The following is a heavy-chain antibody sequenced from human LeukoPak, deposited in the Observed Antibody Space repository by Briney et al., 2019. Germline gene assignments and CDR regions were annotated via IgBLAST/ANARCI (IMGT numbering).Heavy chain of an antibody. CDR3: ARDLTGGDYGLDY. CDR1: GGSVSSGSYY. J-gene: IGHJ4*02. Sequence: SETLSLTCTVSGGSVSSGSYYWSWLRQPPGKGLVWMGYIYYTGGTNYNPSLKSRVTISLDTSKNQFSLKLNSVTAADTAVYYCARDLTGGDYGLDYWGQGTLVTVSS. D-gene: IGHD4-17*01. CDR2: IYYTGGT. V-gene: IGHV4-61*01.